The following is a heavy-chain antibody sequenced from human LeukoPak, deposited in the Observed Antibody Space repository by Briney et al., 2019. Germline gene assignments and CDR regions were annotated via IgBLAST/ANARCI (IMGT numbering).Heavy chain of an antibody. Sequence: GESLKISCKGSGYSFTSYWIGWVRQMPGKGLKWMGIIYPGDSDTRYSPSFQGQVTISADKSISTAYLQWSSLKASDTAMYYCASVVTATAGPNAFDIWGQGTMVTVPS. V-gene: IGHV5-51*01. J-gene: IGHJ3*02. CDR2: IYPGDSDT. CDR1: GYSFTSYW. CDR3: ASVVTATAGPNAFDI. D-gene: IGHD2-21*02.